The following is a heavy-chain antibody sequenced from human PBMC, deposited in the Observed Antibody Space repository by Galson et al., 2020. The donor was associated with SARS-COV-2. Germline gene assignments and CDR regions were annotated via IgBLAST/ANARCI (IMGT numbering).Heavy chain of an antibody. CDR1: GFTFSSYW. CDR2: INSDGSST. V-gene: IGHV3-74*01. D-gene: IGHD4-17*01. Sequence: GGSLRLSCAASGFTFSSYWMHWVRQAPGKGLVWVSRINSDGSSTSYADSVKGRFTISRDNAKNTLYLQMNSLRAEDTAVYYCARPMGSKLSPPTVTARGRYYYGMHVCGQGTTVTVSS. CDR3: ARPMGSKLSPPTVTARGRYYYGMHV. J-gene: IGHJ6*02.